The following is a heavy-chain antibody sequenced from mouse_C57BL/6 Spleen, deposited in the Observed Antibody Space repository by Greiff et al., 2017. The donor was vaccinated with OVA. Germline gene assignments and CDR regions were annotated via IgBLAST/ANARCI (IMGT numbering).Heavy chain of an antibody. CDR2: IDPSDSET. V-gene: IGHV1-52*01. Sequence: QVQLQQPGAELVRPGSSVKLSCKASGYTFTSYWMHWVKQRPIQGLEWIGNIDPSDSETHYNQKFKDKATLTVDKSSSTAYMQLSSLTSEDSAVYYCARSMVTTYFDVWGTGTTVTVSS. J-gene: IGHJ1*03. CDR3: ARSMVTTYFDV. CDR1: GYTFTSYW. D-gene: IGHD2-2*01.